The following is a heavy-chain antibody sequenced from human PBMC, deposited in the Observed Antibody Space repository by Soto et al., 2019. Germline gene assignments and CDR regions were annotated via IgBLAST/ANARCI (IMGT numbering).Heavy chain of an antibody. J-gene: IGHJ4*02. CDR1: GFSFRDYF. D-gene: IGHD2-21*01. CDR3: ARDDHTYGVY. CDR2: IGPYGNSI. Sequence: GESLKISCAASGFSFRDYFMSWLRQAPGKGLEWVSYIGPYGNSIYYAYSVKGRFTISRDDATKSLHLHMNSLRTDDTAVYYCARDDHTYGVYWGQGTPVTVSS. V-gene: IGHV3-11*01.